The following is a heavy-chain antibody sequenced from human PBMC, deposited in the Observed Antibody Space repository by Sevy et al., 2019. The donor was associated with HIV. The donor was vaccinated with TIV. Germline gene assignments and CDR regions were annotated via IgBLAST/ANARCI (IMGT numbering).Heavy chain of an antibody. CDR1: GGSITTTDYY. CDR2: IHYSGRT. Sequence: SETLSLTCTVSGGSITTTDYYWSWIRQSPRKGLEWLGYIHYSGRTYYNPSLKSRVTMSVDTSRNQFSLRLNSVTATDTAVYYCARGVGGPGVMITFGGVKYAFDFWGQGRTVTVSS. CDR3: ARGVGGPGVMITFGGVKYAFDF. V-gene: IGHV4-30-4*01. D-gene: IGHD3-16*01. J-gene: IGHJ3*01.